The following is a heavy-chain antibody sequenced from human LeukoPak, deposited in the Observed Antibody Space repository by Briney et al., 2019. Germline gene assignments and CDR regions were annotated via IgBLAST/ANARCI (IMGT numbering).Heavy chain of an antibody. J-gene: IGHJ4*02. CDR1: GFTFSSYS. CDR3: ARARAGTYYPYYFDY. D-gene: IGHD1-26*01. V-gene: IGHV3-48*01. CDR2: ISSSTSTT. Sequence: GGSLRLSRAASGFTFSSYSINWVRQAPGKGLEWVSYISSSTSTTYYADSVKGRFTISRDNAKNSLYLQMNSLRAEDTAVYYCARARAGTYYPYYFDYWGQGTLVTVSS.